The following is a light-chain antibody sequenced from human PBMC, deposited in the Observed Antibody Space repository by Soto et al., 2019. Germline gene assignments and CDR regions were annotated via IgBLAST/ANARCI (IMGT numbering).Light chain of an antibody. V-gene: IGLV1-40*01. Sequence: QSVLTQPPSVSGAPGQRVTISCTGSSSNIGAGYDVHWYQQLPGTAPKLLIYGNSSRPSGVPDRLSGSKSGPSASLAITGLQAEDEADYYGQSYDSSLSGWVFGGGTKLTVL. CDR2: GNS. CDR3: QSYDSSLSGWV. J-gene: IGLJ3*02. CDR1: SSNIGAGYD.